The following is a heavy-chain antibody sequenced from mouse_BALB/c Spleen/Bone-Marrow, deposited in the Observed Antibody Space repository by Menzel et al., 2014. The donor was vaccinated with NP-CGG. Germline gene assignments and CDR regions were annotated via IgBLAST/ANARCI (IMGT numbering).Heavy chain of an antibody. V-gene: IGHV2-9*02. CDR2: IWAGGST. CDR1: GFSLTSYG. Sequence: VMLVESGPGLVAPSRSLSITCTVSGFSLTSYGVHWVRQPPGKVLEWLGVIWAGGSTNYNSALMSRLSISKGNSKSQVFLKMNSLQTDDTAMYYCARGSYYEGAMDYWGQGTSVTVSS. D-gene: IGHD1-1*01. CDR3: ARGSYYEGAMDY. J-gene: IGHJ4*01.